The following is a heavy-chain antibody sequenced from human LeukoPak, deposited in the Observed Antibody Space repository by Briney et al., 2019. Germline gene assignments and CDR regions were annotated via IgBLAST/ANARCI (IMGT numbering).Heavy chain of an antibody. Sequence: SQTLSLTCTVSGGSISSGGYYWSWIRQPPGKGLEWIGYIYHSGSTYYNPSLKSRVTISVDTSKNQFSLKLSSVTAADTAVYYCARGDTSYDFWSGNLEYWGQGTLVTVSS. J-gene: IGHJ4*02. CDR2: IYHSGST. V-gene: IGHV4-30-2*01. CDR3: ARGDTSYDFWSGNLEY. D-gene: IGHD3-3*01. CDR1: GGSISSGGYY.